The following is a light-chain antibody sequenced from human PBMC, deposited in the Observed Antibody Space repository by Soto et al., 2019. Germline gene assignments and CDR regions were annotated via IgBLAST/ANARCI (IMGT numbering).Light chain of an antibody. CDR1: QDIGSY. Sequence: DVQMTQSPSSLSASVGDRVTVTCQASQDIGSYLNWYQQKPGKAPKLLIYDASNLETVVPSRFSGSGSGTAFTFTTSSLQPEDIATYYCPHYDTPHIFTFGPGNKVEIK. V-gene: IGKV1-33*01. CDR2: DAS. CDR3: PHYDTPHIFT. J-gene: IGKJ3*01.